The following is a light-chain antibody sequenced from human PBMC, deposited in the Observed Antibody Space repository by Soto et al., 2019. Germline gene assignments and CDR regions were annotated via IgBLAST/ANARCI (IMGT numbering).Light chain of an antibody. Sequence: QLVLTQPPSVSGAPGQRVTISCTGSSSNIGAGYDVHWYQQLPGTAPKLLIYGNSNRPSGVPDRFSGSKSGTSASLAITGLQAEDEADYYCQSYDSSVVFGGGTKVNVL. V-gene: IGLV1-40*01. CDR3: QSYDSSVV. CDR1: SSNIGAGYD. J-gene: IGLJ2*01. CDR2: GNS.